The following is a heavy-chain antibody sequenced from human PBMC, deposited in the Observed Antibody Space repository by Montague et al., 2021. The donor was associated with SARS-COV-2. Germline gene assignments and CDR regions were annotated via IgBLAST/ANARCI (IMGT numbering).Heavy chain of an antibody. CDR2: VSYDGTTK. D-gene: IGHD3-22*01. Sequence: SLRLSCAATGFTFSSYGIHWVRQAPGKGLEWVALVSYDGTTKYYADSVKGRFTISRDYSKNTLNLQMNSLRAEDTAVYYCARGRQHINMVVVVVTGGEYYFDFWGQGTLVAVSS. CDR1: GFTFSSYG. J-gene: IGHJ4*02. V-gene: IGHV3-33*01. CDR3: ARGRQHINMVVVVVTGGEYYFDF.